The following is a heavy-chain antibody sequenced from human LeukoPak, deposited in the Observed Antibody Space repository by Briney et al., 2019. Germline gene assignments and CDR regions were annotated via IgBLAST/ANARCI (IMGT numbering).Heavy chain of an antibody. D-gene: IGHD2-2*01. CDR1: GFTFSSYE. Sequence: GGSLRLSCAASGFTFSSYEMNWARQAPGQGLEWVSYISSTGTTIYYADSVKGRFTITRDNAKNSLYLQMNSLRAEDTAVYYCARELGYCSSTGCFDDCGDSLYGMDVWGQGTTVTVSS. V-gene: IGHV3-48*03. CDR3: ARELGYCSSTGCFDDCGDSLYGMDV. J-gene: IGHJ6*02. CDR2: ISSTGTTI.